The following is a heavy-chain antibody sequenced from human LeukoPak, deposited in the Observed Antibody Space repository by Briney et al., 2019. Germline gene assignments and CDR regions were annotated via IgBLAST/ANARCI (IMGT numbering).Heavy chain of an antibody. Sequence: SETLSLTCTVSGGSISSYYWSWIRQPPGKGLEWIGYIYYSGSTNYNPSLKSRVTISLDTSKNQFSLKVSSVTAADTAVYYCAREGYSYGKNWFDPWGQGTLVTVSS. D-gene: IGHD5-18*01. CDR1: GGSISSYY. J-gene: IGHJ5*02. CDR2: IYYSGST. CDR3: AREGYSYGKNWFDP. V-gene: IGHV4-59*12.